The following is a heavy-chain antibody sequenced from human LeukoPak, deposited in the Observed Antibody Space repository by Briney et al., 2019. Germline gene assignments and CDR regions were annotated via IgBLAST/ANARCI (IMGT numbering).Heavy chain of an antibody. CDR2: IYYTGGT. Sequence: SETLSLTCTVSGGSIGSDYWTWIRQPPGRGLEYIGYIYYTGGTNYNPSLKSRVTISVDTSKNQFSLKLSSVTAADTAVYFCAKYGNSGWVIDNWGQGTLVTVSS. J-gene: IGHJ4*02. D-gene: IGHD6-19*01. V-gene: IGHV4-59*08. CDR1: GGSIGSDY. CDR3: AKYGNSGWVIDN.